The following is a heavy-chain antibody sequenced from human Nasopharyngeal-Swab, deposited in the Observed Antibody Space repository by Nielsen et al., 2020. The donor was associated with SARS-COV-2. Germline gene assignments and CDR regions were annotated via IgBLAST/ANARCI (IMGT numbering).Heavy chain of an antibody. D-gene: IGHD3-3*01. V-gene: IGHV3-23*01. Sequence: GGSLRLSCAASGFTFSSYAMSWVRQAPGKGLEWVSAISGSGGSTYYADSVKGRFTISRDNSKNTLYLQMNSLRAEDTAVYYCARDGYDFWSGYHGWFDPWGQGTLVTVSS. CDR1: GFTFSSYA. CDR3: ARDGYDFWSGYHGWFDP. CDR2: ISGSGGST. J-gene: IGHJ5*02.